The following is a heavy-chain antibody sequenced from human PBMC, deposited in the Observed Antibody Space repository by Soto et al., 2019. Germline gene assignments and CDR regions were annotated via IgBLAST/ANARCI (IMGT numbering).Heavy chain of an antibody. CDR1: GYTITSYG. V-gene: IGHV1-18*01. CDR2: ISAHNGNT. D-gene: IGHD1-1*01. CDR3: ARGRYGDY. J-gene: IGHJ4*02. Sequence: QVHLVQSGAEVKKHGASVKVSCKASGYTITSYGSTWVRQAPEQGLEWMGWISAHNGNTDYAQKLRGRVIVTRDTSTSTAYMELRSLRSDDTAVYYCARGRYGDYWGQAALVTVSS.